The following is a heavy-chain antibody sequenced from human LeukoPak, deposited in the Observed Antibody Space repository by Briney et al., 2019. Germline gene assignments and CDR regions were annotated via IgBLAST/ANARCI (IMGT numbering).Heavy chain of an antibody. D-gene: IGHD3/OR15-3a*01. V-gene: IGHV4-4*02. Sequence: GSLRLSCAASGFTFSSYSMNWVRQAPGKGLEWIGEIYHSGSTNYNPSLKSRVTISVDKSKNQFSLKLSSVTAADTAVYYCASGPAQDAFDIWGQGTMVTVSS. CDR2: IYHSGST. J-gene: IGHJ3*02. CDR1: GFTFSSYSM. CDR3: ASGPAQDAFDI.